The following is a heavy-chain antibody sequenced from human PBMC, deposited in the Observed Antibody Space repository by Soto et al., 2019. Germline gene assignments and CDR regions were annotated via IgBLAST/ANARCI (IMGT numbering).Heavy chain of an antibody. V-gene: IGHV1-2*02. CDR1: GYTFTGYY. CDR3: ARDLDQLLWDNWFDP. Sequence: ASVKVSCKASGYTFTGYYMHWVRQAPGQGLEWMGWINPNSGGTNYAQKFQGRVTMTRDTSISTAYMELSRLRSDDTAVYYCARDLDQLLWDNWFDPWGQGTLVTVSS. J-gene: IGHJ5*02. CDR2: INPNSGGT. D-gene: IGHD2-2*01.